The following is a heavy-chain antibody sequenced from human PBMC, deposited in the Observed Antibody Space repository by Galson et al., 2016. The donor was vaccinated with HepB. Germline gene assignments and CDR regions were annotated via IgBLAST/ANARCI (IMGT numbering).Heavy chain of an antibody. CDR1: GFTFSSYA. CDR3: TRFGPTGYFFDY. Sequence: SLRLSCAASGFTFSSYAMSWVRQAPGKGLEWISSISGSGHNTYYADSVEGRFTISRDNSKNTLYLQMNSLRAEDTAIYYCTRFGPTGYFFDYWGQGALVTVSS. D-gene: IGHD3-22*01. V-gene: IGHV3-23*01. J-gene: IGHJ4*02. CDR2: ISGSGHNT.